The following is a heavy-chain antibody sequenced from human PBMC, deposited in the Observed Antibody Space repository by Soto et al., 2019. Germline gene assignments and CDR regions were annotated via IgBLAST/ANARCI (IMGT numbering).Heavy chain of an antibody. J-gene: IGHJ6*02. Sequence: PGGALRLSCAASVFTFSSYSMNWVRQAPGKGLEWVSSISSSSSYIYYADSVKGRFTISRDNAKNSLYLQMNSLRAEDTAVYYCARDQGYYYYGMDVWGQGTTVTVSS. CDR2: ISSSSSYI. CDR3: ARDQGYYYYGMDV. CDR1: VFTFSSYS. V-gene: IGHV3-21*01.